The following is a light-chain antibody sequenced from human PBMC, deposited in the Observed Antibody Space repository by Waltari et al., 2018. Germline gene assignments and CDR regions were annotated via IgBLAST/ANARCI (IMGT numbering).Light chain of an antibody. CDR1: KSISRS. Sequence: AIQLTQSPYSLSASVGHRVTMTCRASKSISRSVAWFQQKPGKVPKLLIFEASDLEDGVPSRFSGSGGGTRFTLTISSLQPEDFATYYCQHFYSYPSGFGQGKRLEIK. CDR3: QHFYSYPSG. J-gene: IGKJ5*01. V-gene: IGKV1-13*02. CDR2: EAS.